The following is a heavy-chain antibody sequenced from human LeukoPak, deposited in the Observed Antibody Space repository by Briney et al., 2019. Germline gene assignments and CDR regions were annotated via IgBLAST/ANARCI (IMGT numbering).Heavy chain of an antibody. J-gene: IGHJ6*02. Sequence: SGTLSLTCTVSGGSISSGGYYWSWIRQHPGKGLEWIGYIYYSGSTYYNPSLKSRVTISVDTSKNQFSLKLSSVTAADTAVYYCARETTVAVNYGMDVWGQGTTVTVSS. CDR3: ARETTVAVNYGMDV. CDR1: GGSISSGGYY. CDR2: IYYSGST. D-gene: IGHD4-23*01. V-gene: IGHV4-31*03.